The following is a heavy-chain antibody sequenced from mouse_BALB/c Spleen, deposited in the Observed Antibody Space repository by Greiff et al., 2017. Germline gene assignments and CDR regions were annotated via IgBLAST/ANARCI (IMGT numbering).Heavy chain of an antibody. D-gene: IGHD1-1*01. J-gene: IGHJ4*01. CDR3: ARSLRYRGAMDY. Sequence: QVQLQQSGAELAKPGASVKMSCKASGYTFTSYWMHWVKQRPGQGLEWIGYINPSTGYTEYNQKFKDKATLTADKSSSTAYMQLSSLTSEDSEVYYCARSLRYRGAMDYWGQGTSVTVAS. V-gene: IGHV1-7*01. CDR2: INPSTGYT. CDR1: GYTFTSYW.